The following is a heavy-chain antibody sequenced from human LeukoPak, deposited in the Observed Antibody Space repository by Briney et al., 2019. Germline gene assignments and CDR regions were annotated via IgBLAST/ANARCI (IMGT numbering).Heavy chain of an antibody. Sequence: SETLSLTCAVSGYSISSGYYWGWIRQPPGKGLEWIGSIYHSESTYYNPSLKSRVTISVDTSKNQFSLKLSSVTAADTAVYYCARRYGTRGGDLFDYWGQGTLVTVSS. CDR3: ARRYGTRGGDLFDY. CDR2: IYHSEST. CDR1: GYSISSGYY. J-gene: IGHJ4*02. V-gene: IGHV4-38-2*01. D-gene: IGHD3-16*01.